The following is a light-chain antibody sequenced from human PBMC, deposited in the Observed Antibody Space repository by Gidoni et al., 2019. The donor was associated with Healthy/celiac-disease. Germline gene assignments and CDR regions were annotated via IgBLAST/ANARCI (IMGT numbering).Light chain of an antibody. V-gene: IGKV1-5*03. CDR1: QRISSW. J-gene: IGKJ1*01. Sequence: DIQMTLSTSTLSASVGDRVTITCRASQRISSWLAWYQQKPGKAPKLLIYKASSLESGVPSRFSGSGSGTEFTLTISSLQPEDFATYYCQQYNSYPRTFGQGTKVEIK. CDR2: KAS. CDR3: QQYNSYPRT.